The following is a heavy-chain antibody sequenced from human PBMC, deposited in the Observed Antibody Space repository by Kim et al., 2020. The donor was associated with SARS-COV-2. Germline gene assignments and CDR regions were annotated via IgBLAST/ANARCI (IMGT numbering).Heavy chain of an antibody. V-gene: IGHV4-59*01. Sequence: SETLSLTCTVSGGSISSYYWSWIRQPPGKGLEWIGYIYYSGSTNYNPSLKSRVTISVDTSKNQFSLKLSSVTAADTAVYYWARAELRGVGREAVWFGELLSPRLDPWGQGNLVTVSS. CDR3: ARAELRGVGREAVWFGELLSPRLDP. CDR2: IYYSGST. D-gene: IGHD3-10*01. J-gene: IGHJ5*02. CDR1: GGSISSYY.